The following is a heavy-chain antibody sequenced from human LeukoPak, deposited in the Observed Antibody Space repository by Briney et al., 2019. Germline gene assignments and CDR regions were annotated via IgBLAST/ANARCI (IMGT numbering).Heavy chain of an antibody. J-gene: IGHJ4*02. CDR1: GDSVSSNSAA. Sequence: PSQTLSLTCAISGDSVSSNSAAWNWIRQSPARGLEWLGRTYYRSKWYNNYAVSVKSRISITPDTSKNQFTLQLNSVTPEDTAVYYCARDSDNTMPFDYRGQGTLVTVSS. D-gene: IGHD2-2*01. CDR2: TYYRSKWYN. V-gene: IGHV6-1*01. CDR3: ARDSDNTMPFDY.